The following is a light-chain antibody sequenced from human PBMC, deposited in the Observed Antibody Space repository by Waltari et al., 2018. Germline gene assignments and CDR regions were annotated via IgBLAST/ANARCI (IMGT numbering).Light chain of an antibody. CDR1: SRDVGGYYY. V-gene: IGLV2-14*03. J-gene: IGLJ2*01. Sequence: QSALTQPASVSGSPGQSITISCTGTSRDVGGYYYVSRYQQHPGKAPKLMIYDVSNRPSGVSNRFSGSKSGNTASLTISGLQAEDEADYYCSSYTSSSTLVFGGGTKLTVL. CDR3: SSYTSSSTLV. CDR2: DVS.